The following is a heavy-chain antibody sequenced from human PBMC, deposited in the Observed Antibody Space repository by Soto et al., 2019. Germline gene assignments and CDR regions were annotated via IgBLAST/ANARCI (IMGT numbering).Heavy chain of an antibody. CDR1: GDSVSSNSAA. D-gene: IGHD6-13*01. V-gene: IGHV6-1*01. Sequence: PSQTLSLTCAISGDSVSSNSAAWNWIRQSPSRNLEWLGRTYYRSKWYNDYAVSVKSRITINPDTSKNQISLQLNSVTPEDSAVYFCAIAVFSSSWYERAFYYYYGMDVWGQGTTVTVSS. CDR2: TYYRSKWYN. CDR3: AIAVFSSSWYERAFYYYYGMDV. J-gene: IGHJ6*02.